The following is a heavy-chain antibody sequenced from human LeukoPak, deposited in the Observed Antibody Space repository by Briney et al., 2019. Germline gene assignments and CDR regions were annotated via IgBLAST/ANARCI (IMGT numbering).Heavy chain of an antibody. Sequence: SVKVSCTASGGTFSSYAISWVPQAPGQGLEWMGGIIPIFGTANYAQKFQGRVTITTDESTSTAYMELGSLRSEDTAVYYCATSPPYCSSTSCYGGWFDPWGQGTLVTVSS. CDR2: IIPIFGTA. CDR1: GGTFSSYA. V-gene: IGHV1-69*05. CDR3: ATSPPYCSSTSCYGGWFDP. D-gene: IGHD2-2*01. J-gene: IGHJ5*02.